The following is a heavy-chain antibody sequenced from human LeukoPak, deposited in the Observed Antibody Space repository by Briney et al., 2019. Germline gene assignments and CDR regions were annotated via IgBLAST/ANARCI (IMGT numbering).Heavy chain of an antibody. CDR3: AKDLYYGSGPYYGMDV. Sequence: GGSLRLSCAASGFTFSGYWMSWVRQTPEKGLEWVAVISYDGSNKYYADSVKGRFTISRDNSKNTLYLQMNSLRAEDTAVYYCAKDLYYGSGPYYGMDVWGQGTTVTVSS. CDR1: GFTFSGYW. CDR2: ISYDGSNK. J-gene: IGHJ6*02. D-gene: IGHD3-10*01. V-gene: IGHV3-30*18.